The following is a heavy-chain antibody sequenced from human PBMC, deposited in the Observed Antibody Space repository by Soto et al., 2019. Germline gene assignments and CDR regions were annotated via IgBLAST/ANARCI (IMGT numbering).Heavy chain of an antibody. CDR2: IIPIFGTA. V-gene: IGHV1-69*13. D-gene: IGHD5-18*01. CDR1: GGTFSSYA. Sequence: ASVKVSCKASGGTFSSYAISWVRQAPGQGLEWMGGIIPIFGTANYAQKFQGRVTITADESTSTAYMELSSLRSEDTGVYYCARDLGTAMVIPYWGQGTQVTVSS. CDR3: ARDLGTAMVIPY. J-gene: IGHJ4*02.